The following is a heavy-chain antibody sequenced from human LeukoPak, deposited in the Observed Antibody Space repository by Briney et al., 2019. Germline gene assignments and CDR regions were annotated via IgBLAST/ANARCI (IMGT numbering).Heavy chain of an antibody. J-gene: IGHJ5*02. D-gene: IGHD6-13*01. CDR3: AKDPTTYTSWFDP. V-gene: IGHV3-30*02. CDR2: IRYDGSNK. Sequence: GGSLRLSCAASGFTFSSYGMHWVRQAPGKGLEWVAFIRYDGSNKYYADSVKGRFTISGDNSKNTLYLQMNSLRAEDTAVYYCAKDPTTYTSWFDPWGQGTLVTVSS. CDR1: GFTFSSYG.